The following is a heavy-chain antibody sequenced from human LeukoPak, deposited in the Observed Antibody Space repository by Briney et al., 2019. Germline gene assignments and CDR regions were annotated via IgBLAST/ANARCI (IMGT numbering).Heavy chain of an antibody. V-gene: IGHV5-51*01. CDR2: IYAGDSDI. CDR3: ARRVSGGSCYDY. Sequence: GESLKISCKCSGYSFTSYWIGWVRQLPGKGLAWMGIIYAGDSDIRYSPSSQGQVTISADKSISTAYLQWSSLKASDTALYYCARRVSGGSCYDYWGQGTLVTVSS. D-gene: IGHD2-15*01. J-gene: IGHJ4*02. CDR1: GYSFTSYW.